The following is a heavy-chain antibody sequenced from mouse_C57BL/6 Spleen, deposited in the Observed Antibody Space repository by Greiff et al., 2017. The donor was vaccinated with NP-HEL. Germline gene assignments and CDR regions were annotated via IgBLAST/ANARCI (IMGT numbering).Heavy chain of an antibody. Sequence: QVQLKQPGTELVKPGASVKLSCKASGYTFTSYWMHWVKQRPGQGLAWIGNINPSNGGTNYNEKFKSKATLTVDKSSSTAYMQLSSLTSEDSAVYYCARKGSGLRDYFDYWGQGTTLTVSS. J-gene: IGHJ2*01. CDR2: INPSNGGT. V-gene: IGHV1-53*01. D-gene: IGHD3-1*01. CDR1: GYTFTSYW. CDR3: ARKGSGLRDYFDY.